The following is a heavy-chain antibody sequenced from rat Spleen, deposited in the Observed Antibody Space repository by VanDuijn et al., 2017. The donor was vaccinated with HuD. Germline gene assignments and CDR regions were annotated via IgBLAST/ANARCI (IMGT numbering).Heavy chain of an antibody. CDR2: ISYDGSST. Sequence: EVQLVESGGGLVQPGRSLKLSCATSGFTFSNYYMAWVRQAPTKGLEWVATISYDGSSTYYPDSVKGRFTISRDNAKSTLYLQMSKLGSEDTAIYYCARARAEGPDYWGQGVMVTVSS. CDR1: GFTFSNYY. J-gene: IGHJ2*01. D-gene: IGHD1-11*01. CDR3: ARARAEGPDY. V-gene: IGHV5-29*01.